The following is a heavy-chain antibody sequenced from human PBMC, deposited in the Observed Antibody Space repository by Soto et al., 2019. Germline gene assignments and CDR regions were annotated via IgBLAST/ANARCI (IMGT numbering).Heavy chain of an antibody. Sequence: PGGSLILSCAASGFTFSSYAMSWVRQAPGKGLEWVSAISSSSSTIYYADSVKGRFTISRDNAKNSLYLQMNSLRAEDTAVYYCARGAYYYDSSGLSYWGQGTLVTVSS. CDR3: ARGAYYYDSSGLSY. V-gene: IGHV3-48*01. CDR2: ISSSSSTI. CDR1: GFTFSSYA. D-gene: IGHD3-22*01. J-gene: IGHJ4*02.